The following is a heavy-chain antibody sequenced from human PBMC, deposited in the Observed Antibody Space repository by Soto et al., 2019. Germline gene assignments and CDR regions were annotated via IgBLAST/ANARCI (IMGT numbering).Heavy chain of an antibody. CDR3: ARDQGTVVTQTLDY. V-gene: IGHV3-23*01. CDR2: MSGGSDAT. CDR1: GFTFSNYA. D-gene: IGHD2-15*01. Sequence: RRLSCAASGFTFSNYAMSWVRQAPGKGLEWVSAMSGGSDATYYADSVKGRFTISRDNPKNTLYLQMNSLRAEDTAVYYCARDQGTVVTQTLDYWGQGALVTVSS. J-gene: IGHJ4*02.